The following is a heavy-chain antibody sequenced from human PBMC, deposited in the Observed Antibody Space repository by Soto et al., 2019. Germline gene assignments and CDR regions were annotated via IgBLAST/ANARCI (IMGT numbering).Heavy chain of an antibody. CDR3: ARDTRCLNSGDDCYSWFDP. CDR2: ISHSGRT. D-gene: IGHD2-21*02. Sequence: SETLSLTCSVSSGSISPYYWSWIRQPPGKGLEWIGYISHSGRTKYNPSLKSRVTISVDTSKSQISLNLNSVTTADAAVYYCARDTRCLNSGDDCYSWFDPWGQG. CDR1: SGSISPYY. V-gene: IGHV4-59*01. J-gene: IGHJ5*02.